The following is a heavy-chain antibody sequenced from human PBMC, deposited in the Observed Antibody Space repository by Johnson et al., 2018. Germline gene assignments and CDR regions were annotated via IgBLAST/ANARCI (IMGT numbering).Heavy chain of an antibody. D-gene: IGHD5-24*01. Sequence: EVQLVESGGGLVQPGGSRRLSCAASGFSVSRDYMSWVRQAPGKALEWVSVIYSGGSTYYADPVKGRVTISRDNSKNTVYLQMNSLRHEDTARYHCARERDGDNLDNAFDIWGQGTMVTVSS. CDR2: IYSGGST. CDR1: GFSVSRDY. V-gene: IGHV3-53*01. J-gene: IGHJ3*02. CDR3: ARERDGDNLDNAFDI.